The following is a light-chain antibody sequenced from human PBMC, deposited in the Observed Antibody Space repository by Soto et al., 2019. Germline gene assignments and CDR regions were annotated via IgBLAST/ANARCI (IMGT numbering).Light chain of an antibody. CDR3: QQSYSTPVT. Sequence: DIQMTQSPSSLSASVGDRVTITCRASQSISSYLNWYQQKPGKAPKLLIYAASSLQSGVPSRFSGSASGTDFPLTISSLQPEDFATYYCQQSYSTPVTFGPGTKVDIK. CDR1: QSISSY. V-gene: IGKV1-39*01. J-gene: IGKJ3*01. CDR2: AAS.